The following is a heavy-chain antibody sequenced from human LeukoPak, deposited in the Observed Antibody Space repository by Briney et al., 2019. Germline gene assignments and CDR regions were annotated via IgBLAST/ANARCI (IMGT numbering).Heavy chain of an antibody. Sequence: SETLSLTCTVSGGSISSYYWSWIRQPPGKGLEWIGYIYYSGSTNYNPSLKSRVTISVDTSKNQFSLKLSSVTAADTAVYYCAREDIVATISLLDYWGQGTLVTVSS. CDR1: GGSISSYY. J-gene: IGHJ4*02. D-gene: IGHD5-12*01. CDR2: IYYSGST. V-gene: IGHV4-59*01. CDR3: AREDIVATISLLDY.